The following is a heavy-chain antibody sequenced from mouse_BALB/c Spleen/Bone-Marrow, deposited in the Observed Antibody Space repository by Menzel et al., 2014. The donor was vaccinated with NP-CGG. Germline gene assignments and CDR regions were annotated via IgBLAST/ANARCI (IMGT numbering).Heavy chain of an antibody. V-gene: IGHV1S137*01. CDR2: ISTYYGDT. CDR1: GYTFTNNA. D-gene: IGHD1-1*01. Sequence: VKLMESGAELVRPGVSVKISCKGSGYTFTNNAIHWVKQSRAKSLEWIGIISTYYGDTTYNQKFKGKATMTVDKSSSTAYLKLARLTSEDSAIYYCARPGNVRNAMDYWGQGTSVTVSS. CDR3: ARPGNVRNAMDY. J-gene: IGHJ4*01.